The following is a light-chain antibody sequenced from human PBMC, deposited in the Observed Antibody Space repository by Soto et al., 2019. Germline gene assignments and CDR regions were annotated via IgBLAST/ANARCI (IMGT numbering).Light chain of an antibody. J-gene: IGLJ3*02. V-gene: IGLV1-51*01. CDR1: SSNIGKNY. CDR3: GAWDSSLTAGV. CDR2: DND. Sequence: QSVLTQPPSVSAAPGQKVTISCSGSSSNIGKNYVSWYQQFPGTAAKLLIYDNDKRPSGIPDRFSGSKSGTSATLGIAGLQTGDEADYYCGAWDSSLTAGVFGGGTKVTVL.